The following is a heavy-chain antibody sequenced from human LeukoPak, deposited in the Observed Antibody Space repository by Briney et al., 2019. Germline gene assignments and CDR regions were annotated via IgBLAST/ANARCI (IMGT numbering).Heavy chain of an antibody. Sequence: AVKVSCKASGGTFSSYTISWVRPAPGQGREWMGGSIPIFGTANYEQKFQGRVTITTDESTTTAYMELSSLRSEDTAVYYCAIGPWVPAAIIDYWGQGTLVTVSS. CDR3: AIGPWVPAAIIDY. J-gene: IGHJ4*02. V-gene: IGHV1-69*05. D-gene: IGHD2-2*01. CDR2: SIPIFGTA. CDR1: GGTFSSYT.